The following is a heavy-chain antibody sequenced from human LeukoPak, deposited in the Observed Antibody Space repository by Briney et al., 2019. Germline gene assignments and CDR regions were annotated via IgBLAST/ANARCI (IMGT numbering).Heavy chain of an antibody. J-gene: IGHJ6*03. CDR2: ISAYNGNT. CDR3: ARDAAERPHYMDV. D-gene: IGHD1-1*01. CDR1: GYTFTIFG. Sequence: GASVKVSCKASGYTFTIFGISWVQQAPGQGLEWMGWISAYNGNTNYAQRFQGRVTMTTDTSTTTAYMELRGLTSDDTAIYYCARDAAERPHYMDVWGKGTTVTVSS. V-gene: IGHV1-18*01.